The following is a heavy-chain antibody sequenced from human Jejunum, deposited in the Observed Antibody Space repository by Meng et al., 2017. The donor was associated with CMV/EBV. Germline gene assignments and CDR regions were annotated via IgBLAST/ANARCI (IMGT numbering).Heavy chain of an antibody. Sequence: QAHVQPQGPALVMPPQTLSPTCAILGDSVSSNSAAWNWTRQSPSRGLEWLGRTYYRSKYYNDYALSVKSRITINPDTSKNQFSLQLNSVTPEDTAIYYCARDWGDVRGGFDFWGQGTLVTVSS. D-gene: IGHD3-10*02. CDR2: TYYRSKYYN. CDR1: GDSVSSNSAA. CDR3: ARDWGDVRGGFDF. V-gene: IGHV6-1*01. J-gene: IGHJ4*02.